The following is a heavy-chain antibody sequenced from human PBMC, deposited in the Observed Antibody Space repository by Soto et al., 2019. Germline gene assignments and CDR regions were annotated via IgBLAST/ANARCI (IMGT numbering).Heavy chain of an antibody. J-gene: IGHJ4*02. CDR3: ARDGEFGELKY. V-gene: IGHV1-69*18. CDR2: IIPVFGTT. Sequence: QVQLVQSGAELKKPGSSVKVSCKASGDTFSGEPINWVRQAPGEGLEWMGRIIPVFGTTNDAQRFEGRVTFTADESTNTAYMELRGLLSEDTAVYYCARDGEFGELKYWGPGTLVTVSS. D-gene: IGHD3-10*01. CDR1: GDTFSGEP.